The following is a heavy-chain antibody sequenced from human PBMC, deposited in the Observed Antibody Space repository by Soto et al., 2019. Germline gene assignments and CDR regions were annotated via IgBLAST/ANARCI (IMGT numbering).Heavy chain of an antibody. D-gene: IGHD3-10*01. V-gene: IGHV3-9*01. Sequence: EAQLVESGGGLVQPGRSLRLSCVACGFTFDDYAIHWVRQAPGKGLEWVSGISWNGAATGYADSVKGRFTTSRDNAKNSLYLQMSSLRTEDTAIYYCANLPLYGSGFDCWGQGTLVTVSS. CDR2: ISWNGAAT. J-gene: IGHJ4*02. CDR3: ANLPLYGSGFDC. CDR1: GFTFDDYA.